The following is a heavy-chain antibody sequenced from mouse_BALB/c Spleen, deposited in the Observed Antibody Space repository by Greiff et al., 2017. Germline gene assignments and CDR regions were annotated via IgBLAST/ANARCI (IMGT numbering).Heavy chain of an antibody. D-gene: IGHD1-1*01. CDR2: ISSGGST. CDR3: AKDVYGYWYMDD. CDR1: GFTFSSFG. Sequence: EVMLVESGGGLVQPGGSRKLSCAASGFTFSSFGMHWVRQAPEKRLEWVASISSGGSTYYTASVKGRFIISRDNARNILYLQMSSLRSVDTAMYYRAKDVYGYWYMDDWGAGTTVTVSS. J-gene: IGHJ1*01. V-gene: IGHV5-6-5*01.